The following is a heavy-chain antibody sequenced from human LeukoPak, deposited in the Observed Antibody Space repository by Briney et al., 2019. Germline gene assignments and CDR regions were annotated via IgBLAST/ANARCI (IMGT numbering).Heavy chain of an antibody. CDR3: AKDLRWEPLTGYYSPFDY. J-gene: IGHJ4*02. Sequence: GRSLRLSCAASGFTFDDYAMHWVRQAPGKGLEWVSGISWNSGSIGYADSVKGRLTISRDNAKNSLYLQMNSLRAEDTAVYYCAKDLRWEPLTGYYSPFDYWGQGTLVTVSS. CDR2: ISWNSGSI. V-gene: IGHV3-9*01. CDR1: GFTFDDYA. D-gene: IGHD3-9*01.